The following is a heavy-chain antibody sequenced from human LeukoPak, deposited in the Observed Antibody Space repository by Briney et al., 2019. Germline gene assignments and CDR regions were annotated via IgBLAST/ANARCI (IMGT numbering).Heavy chain of an antibody. CDR2: IYYSGST. V-gene: IGHV4-31*03. CDR3: ARAPYSSSWYEQDY. D-gene: IGHD6-13*01. J-gene: IGHJ4*02. CDR1: GGSISSGGYY. Sequence: SSQTLSLTCTLSGGSISSGGYYWLWIRQHPGKGLQWIGYIYYSGSTYYNPTLKRRVTMSVDTSKNQFSLKLSSVTAADTAVYYCARAPYSSSWYEQDYWGQGTPVTVSS.